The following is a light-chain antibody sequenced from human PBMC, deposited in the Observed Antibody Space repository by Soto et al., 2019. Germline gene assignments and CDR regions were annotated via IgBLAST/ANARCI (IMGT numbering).Light chain of an antibody. CDR3: AAWDDSLSGVV. CDR2: RNN. Sequence: QPVLTQSPSASGTPGQRVTMSCSGSSSNIGSNYVYWYQHLPGTAPKLLIYRNNQRPSGVPDRFSGSKSGTSASLAISGLRSEDEAYYYCAAWDDSLSGVVFGGGTKLTVL. J-gene: IGLJ2*01. V-gene: IGLV1-47*01. CDR1: SSNIGSNY.